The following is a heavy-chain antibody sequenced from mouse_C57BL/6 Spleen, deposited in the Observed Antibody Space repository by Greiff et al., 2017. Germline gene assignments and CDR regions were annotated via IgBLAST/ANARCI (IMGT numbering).Heavy chain of an antibody. CDR1: GYTFPSYD. V-gene: IGHV1-85*01. Sequence: VQLQQSGPELVKPGASVKLSCKASGYTFPSYDINWVKQRPGQGLEWIGRIYPRDGSTKYNEKFKGKATLTVDTSSSTAYMELHSLPSEDSAVYFCARRLGGAYWGQGTLVTVSA. D-gene: IGHD4-1*01. CDR2: IYPRDGST. J-gene: IGHJ3*01. CDR3: ARRLGGAY.